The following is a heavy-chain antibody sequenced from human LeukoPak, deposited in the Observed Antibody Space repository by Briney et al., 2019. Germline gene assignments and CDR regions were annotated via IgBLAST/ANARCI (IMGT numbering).Heavy chain of an antibody. V-gene: IGHV3-33*08. CDR1: GFTFSSYW. D-gene: IGHD6-13*01. J-gene: IGHJ4*02. CDR2: IWYDGSTK. CDR3: AKVMGGEQSWYYFDY. Sequence: GGSLRLSCAASGFTFSSYWMHWVRQAPGKGLKWVAIIWYDGSTKYYADSVKGRFTISRDNSKNTLYLQMNNLRAEDTAVYYCAKVMGGEQSWYYFDYWGQGTLVTVSS.